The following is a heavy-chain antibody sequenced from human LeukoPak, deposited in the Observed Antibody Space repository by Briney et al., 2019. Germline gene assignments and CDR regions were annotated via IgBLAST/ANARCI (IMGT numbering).Heavy chain of an antibody. Sequence: SETLSLTCTVSSGSISNYYWNWIRQPAGKGLEWIGRIYSSGSTNYSPSLKSRVTMSVGTSKNQFSLKLRSVTAADTAVYYCARGRLGVDFYRGLDVWGQGTTVTVSS. CDR1: SGSISNYY. CDR2: IYSSGST. V-gene: IGHV4-4*07. CDR3: ARGRLGVDFYRGLDV. J-gene: IGHJ6*02. D-gene: IGHD6-6*01.